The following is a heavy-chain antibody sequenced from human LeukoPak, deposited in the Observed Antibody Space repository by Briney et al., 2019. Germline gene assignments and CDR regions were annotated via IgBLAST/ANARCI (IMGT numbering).Heavy chain of an antibody. Sequence: GGSLRLSCAASGFTVSSNYMSWVRQAPGKGLEWVSVIYSGGSTYYADSVKGRFTISRDNAKNSLYLQMNSLRAEDTAVYYCARELWFGELFDYWGQGTLVTVSS. CDR3: ARELWFGELFDY. J-gene: IGHJ4*02. CDR2: IYSGGST. D-gene: IGHD3-10*01. V-gene: IGHV3-53*01. CDR1: GFTVSSNY.